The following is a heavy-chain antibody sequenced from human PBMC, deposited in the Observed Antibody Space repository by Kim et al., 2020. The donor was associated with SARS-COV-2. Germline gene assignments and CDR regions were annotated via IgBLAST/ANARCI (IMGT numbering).Heavy chain of an antibody. Sequence: GGSLRLSCAVSGFTVSSHYMTWVRQAPGKGLEWVSVIYSGGPTYYADSVKGRFTITRDTSKNMVFLQMNSLRAEDAAVYYCARIIVISGTWDYFDYCGQG. CDR2: IYSGGPT. V-gene: IGHV3-53*01. D-gene: IGHD2-2*01. CDR3: ARIIVISGTWDYFDY. J-gene: IGHJ4*02. CDR1: GFTVSSHY.